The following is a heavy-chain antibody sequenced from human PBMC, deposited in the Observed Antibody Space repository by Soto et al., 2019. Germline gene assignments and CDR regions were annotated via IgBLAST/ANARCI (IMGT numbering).Heavy chain of an antibody. V-gene: IGHV4-39*01. CDR2: IYYSGST. J-gene: IGHJ5*02. Sequence: QLQLQESGPGLVKPSETLSLTCTVSGGSISSSSYYWGWIRQPPGKGLEWIGSIYYSGSTYYNPSLKSRVTISVDTSKNQFSLKLSSVTAADTAVYYCASLICISTSCYSSNWFDPWGQGTLVTVSS. CDR3: ASLICISTSCYSSNWFDP. CDR1: GGSISSSSYY. D-gene: IGHD2-2*01.